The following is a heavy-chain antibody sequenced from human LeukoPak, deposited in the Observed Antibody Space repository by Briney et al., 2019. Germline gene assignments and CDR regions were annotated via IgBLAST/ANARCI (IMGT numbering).Heavy chain of an antibody. CDR2: ITSSGAAT. D-gene: IGHD3-22*01. CDR3: AKDRPNYYGSNGHYYKLNGDC. CDR1: GFTFSSYE. J-gene: IGHJ4*02. Sequence: GGSLRLSCAASGFTFSSYEMNWVRQAPGKGLEWVSSITSSGAATYYADSVKGRFTISRDNSDNTLYLQMNSLRAEDTAVYYCAKDRPNYYGSNGHYYKLNGDCWGQGTLVTVSS. V-gene: IGHV3-23*01.